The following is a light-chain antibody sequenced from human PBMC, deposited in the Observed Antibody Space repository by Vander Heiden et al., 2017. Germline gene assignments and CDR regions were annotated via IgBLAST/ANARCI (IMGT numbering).Light chain of an antibody. CDR3: QQYNNWPPLWT. Sequence: EIVMTQSPATLSVSPGERATLSCRASQSVSSNLAWYQQKPGQAPRLRIYGASTRATGIPARFSGSGSGTEFTLTISSLQSEDFAVYYCQQYNNWPPLWTFGQGTKVEIK. J-gene: IGKJ1*01. V-gene: IGKV3-15*01. CDR2: GAS. CDR1: QSVSSN.